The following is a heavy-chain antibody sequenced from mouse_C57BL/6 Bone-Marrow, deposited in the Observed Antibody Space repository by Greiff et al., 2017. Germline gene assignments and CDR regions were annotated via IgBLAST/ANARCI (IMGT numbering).Heavy chain of an antibody. D-gene: IGHD1-1*01. V-gene: IGHV5-4*01. Sequence: EVPLVESGGGLVKPGGSLKLSCAASGFTFSSYALSWVRQTPEKRLEWVATISDGGSYTYYPDNVKGRFTISRDNAKNHLYLQMSHLKSEDTAMYYCARLRLDYWGQGTTLTGSS. CDR3: ARLRLDY. J-gene: IGHJ2*01. CDR2: ISDGGSYT. CDR1: GFTFSSYA.